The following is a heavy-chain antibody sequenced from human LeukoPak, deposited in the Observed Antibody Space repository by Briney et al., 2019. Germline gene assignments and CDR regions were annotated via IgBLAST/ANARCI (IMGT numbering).Heavy chain of an antibody. Sequence: PSETLSLTCAVYGGSFSGYYWSWIRQPPGKGLEWIGEINHSGSTNYNPSLKSRVTISVDTSKNQFSLKLSSVTAAGTAVYYCAGLPLAYYYYYYMDVWGKGTTVTVSS. D-gene: IGHD5-12*01. V-gene: IGHV4-34*01. CDR2: INHSGST. J-gene: IGHJ6*03. CDR1: GGSFSGYY. CDR3: AGLPLAYYYYYYMDV.